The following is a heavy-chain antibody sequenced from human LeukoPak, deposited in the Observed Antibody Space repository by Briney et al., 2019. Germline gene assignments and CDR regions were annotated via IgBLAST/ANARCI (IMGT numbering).Heavy chain of an antibody. D-gene: IGHD5-12*01. Sequence: PGGSLRLSCAASGFTFSRYWMSWVRQAPGKGLEWVANIKQDGSEKDYVDSVKGRFTISRDNAKNSLYLQMNSLRAEDTAVYYCARVASDYVTSGEGFDYWGQGTLVTVSS. J-gene: IGHJ4*02. CDR1: GFTFSRYW. CDR3: ARVASDYVTSGEGFDY. CDR2: IKQDGSEK. V-gene: IGHV3-7*01.